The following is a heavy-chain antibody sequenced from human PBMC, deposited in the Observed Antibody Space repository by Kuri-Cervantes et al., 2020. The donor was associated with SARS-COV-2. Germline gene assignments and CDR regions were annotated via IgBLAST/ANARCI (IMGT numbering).Heavy chain of an antibody. CDR1: GGSISSGGYS. CDR2: IYQSGGT. J-gene: IGHJ1*01. Sequence: SETLSLTCEVSGGSISSGGYSWAWIRQPPGKGLEWIGYIYQSGGTYYNPSLKSRVIISVDRSKNQFSLKLESVTAADTAVYYCGRGGDYDYSSGYSQYVQHWGQGTRSPSPQ. D-gene: IGHD3-3*01. V-gene: IGHV4-30-2*01. CDR3: GRGGDYDYSSGYSQYVQH.